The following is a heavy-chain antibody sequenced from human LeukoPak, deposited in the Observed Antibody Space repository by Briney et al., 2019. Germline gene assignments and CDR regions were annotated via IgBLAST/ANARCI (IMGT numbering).Heavy chain of an antibody. J-gene: IGHJ6*02. V-gene: IGHV4-30-4*01. Sequence: PSETLSLTCTVSGGSISSYYWSWIRQPPGKGLEWIGYIYYSGSTYYNPSLKSRVTISVDTSKNQFSLKLSSVTAADTAVYYCARDPLLTGSLGMDVWGQGTTVTVSS. CDR3: ARDPLLTGSLGMDV. CDR1: GGSISSYY. CDR2: IYYSGST. D-gene: IGHD3-9*01.